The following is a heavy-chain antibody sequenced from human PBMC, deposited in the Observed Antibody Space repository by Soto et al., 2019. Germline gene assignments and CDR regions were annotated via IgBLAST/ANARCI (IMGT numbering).Heavy chain of an antibody. V-gene: IGHV3-11*05. D-gene: IGHD3-10*01. Sequence: QVQLLESGGGLVKPGGSLRLSCAASGFTFSDYYMSWIRQAPGKGLECVAYISVSSTYANYADSVEGRFTISRDNAENSLLLQMNSLRADDTAVYYCARGVRYYSSEKPANFDYGGQGALVTVSS. CDR1: GFTFSDYY. CDR3: ARGVRYYSSEKPANFDY. CDR2: ISVSSTYA. J-gene: IGHJ4*02.